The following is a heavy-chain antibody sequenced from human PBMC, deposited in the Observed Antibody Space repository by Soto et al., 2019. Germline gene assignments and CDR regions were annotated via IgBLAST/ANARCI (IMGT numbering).Heavy chain of an antibody. CDR2: IVVGSGNT. J-gene: IGHJ6*02. CDR3: AADSYDFWSGYQKYYYGMDV. D-gene: IGHD3-3*01. Sequence: GASVKVSCKASGFTFTSSAVQWVRQARGQRLEWIGWIVVGSGNTNYAQKFQERVTITRDMSTSTAYMELSSLRSEDTAVYYCAADSYDFWSGYQKYYYGMDVWGQGTTVTVS. CDR1: GFTFTSSA. V-gene: IGHV1-58*01.